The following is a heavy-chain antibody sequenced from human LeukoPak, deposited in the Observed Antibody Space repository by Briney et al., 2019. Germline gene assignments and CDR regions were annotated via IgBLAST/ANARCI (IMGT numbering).Heavy chain of an antibody. CDR1: GYSFTTYW. D-gene: IGHD3-22*01. CDR2: IYPGDSDT. Sequence: GESLKISSKGFGYSFTTYWSGWVRQMPGKGLEWMGIIYPGDSDTRYSPSFQGQVTISADKSISTAYLQWSSLKASDTAMYYCARHYNSPDIWGPGTMVTVSS. V-gene: IGHV5-51*01. J-gene: IGHJ3*02. CDR3: ARHYNSPDI.